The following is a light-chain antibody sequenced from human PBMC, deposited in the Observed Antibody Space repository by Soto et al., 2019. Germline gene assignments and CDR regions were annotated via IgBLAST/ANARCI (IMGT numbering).Light chain of an antibody. CDR2: EVT. CDR3: NSYTSSTTLV. CDR1: SSDVGGYNY. V-gene: IGLV2-14*01. J-gene: IGLJ2*01. Sequence: QSALTQPASMSGSPGQSITISCSGTSSDVGGYNYVSWYQHHPGKAPKLLIYEVTNRPSGVSNRFSGSKSGNTASLTISGLQAEDEADYYCNSYTSSTTLVFGGGTKLTVL.